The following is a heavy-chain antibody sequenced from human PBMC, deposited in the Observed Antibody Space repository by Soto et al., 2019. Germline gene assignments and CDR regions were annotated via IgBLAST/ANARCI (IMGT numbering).Heavy chain of an antibody. D-gene: IGHD3-9*01. CDR2: ISYDGTNK. CDR1: GFAFSTYG. Sequence: QVQLVESGGGVVQPGRSLRLSCAASGFAFSTYGMHWVRQAPGKGLEWVAVISYDGTNKYYADSVKGRFTISRDNSKNSLYLQMDSLRAEDTCVYSGAKDYVTDWLRYYYGMDVCVQATTVTASS. CDR3: AKDYVTDWLRYYYGMDV. J-gene: IGHJ6*02. V-gene: IGHV3-30*18.